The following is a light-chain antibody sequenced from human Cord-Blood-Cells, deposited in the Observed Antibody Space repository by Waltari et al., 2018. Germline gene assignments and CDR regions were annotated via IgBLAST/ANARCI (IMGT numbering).Light chain of an antibody. CDR2: DVS. CDR1: SSDVGGYNY. J-gene: IGLJ3*02. Sequence: QSALTQPASVSGSPGPSITISCPGTSSDVGGYNYVSWYQQHPGKAPKLVLYDVSKRPSGFSNRVSGAKSGNTASLTISALQAEDEADYYCSSYTSSSTLVFGGGTKLTVL. V-gene: IGLV2-14*01. CDR3: SSYTSSSTLV.